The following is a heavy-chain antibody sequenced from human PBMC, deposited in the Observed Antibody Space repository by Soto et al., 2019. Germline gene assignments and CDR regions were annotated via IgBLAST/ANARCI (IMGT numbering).Heavy chain of an antibody. J-gene: IGHJ3*02. D-gene: IGHD3-10*01. CDR2: ISSSSSYI. CDR1: GFTFSSYS. Sequence: GGSLRLSCAASGFTFSSYSMNWVRQAPGKGLEWVSSISSSSSYIYYADSVKGRFTISRDNAKNSLYLQMNSLRAEDTAVYYCASFPLLWFGELLNAFDIWGQETMVTVSS. V-gene: IGHV3-21*01. CDR3: ASFPLLWFGELLNAFDI.